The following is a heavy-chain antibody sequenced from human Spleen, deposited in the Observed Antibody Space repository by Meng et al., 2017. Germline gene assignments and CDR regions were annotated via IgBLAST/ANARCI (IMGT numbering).Heavy chain of an antibody. Sequence: GGSLRLSCAASGFTFSTYTMNWVRQAPGKGLEWVSSITPDSSYIYYPDSVKGRFTISRDNAKNSLYLQMTSLRAEDTAIYYCAKDRLSLDGSGSACDSWGQGTLVTVSS. D-gene: IGHD6-19*01. J-gene: IGHJ4*02. CDR1: GFTFSTYT. V-gene: IGHV3-21*01. CDR2: ITPDSSYI. CDR3: AKDRLSLDGSGSACDS.